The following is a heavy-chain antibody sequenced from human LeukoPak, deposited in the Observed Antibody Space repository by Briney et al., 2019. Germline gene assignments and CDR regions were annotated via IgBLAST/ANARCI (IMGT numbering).Heavy chain of an antibody. D-gene: IGHD2-15*01. CDR1: GYTFTSYG. CDR3: ARAGYCSGGSCYSSLNWFDP. J-gene: IGHJ5*02. Sequence: ASVKVFCKASGYTFTSYGISWVRQAPGQGLEWMGWISAYNGNTNYAQKLQGRVTMTTDTSTSTAYMELRSLRSDDTAVYYCARAGYCSGGSCYSSLNWFDPWGQGTLVTVSS. V-gene: IGHV1-18*01. CDR2: ISAYNGNT.